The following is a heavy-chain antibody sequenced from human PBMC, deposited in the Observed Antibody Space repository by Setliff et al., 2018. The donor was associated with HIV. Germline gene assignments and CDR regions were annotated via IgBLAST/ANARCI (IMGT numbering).Heavy chain of an antibody. Sequence: GGSLRLSCAAPGFTFSSLWMNWVRQAPGKGLEWVANINEDGSEKNYVDSVKGRFTISRDNPKNSLFLQMDSLRAEDTAVYYCTIGHYSPWGQGTLVTVS. D-gene: IGHD2-21*01. V-gene: IGHV3-7*03. CDR3: TIGHYSP. CDR1: GFTFSSLW. CDR2: INEDGSEK. J-gene: IGHJ5*02.